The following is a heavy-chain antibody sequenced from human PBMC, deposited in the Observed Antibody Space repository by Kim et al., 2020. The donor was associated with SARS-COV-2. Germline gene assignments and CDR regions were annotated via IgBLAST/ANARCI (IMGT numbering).Heavy chain of an antibody. Sequence: GRSLRLSCAASGFTFSSYGMHWVRQAPGKGLEWVAVISYDGSNKYYADSVKGRFTISRDNSKNTLYLQMNSLRAEDTAVYYCAKDLGRDSSGYYYYYGM. V-gene: IGHV3-30*18. CDR3: AKDLGRDSSGYYYYYGM. D-gene: IGHD3-22*01. CDR2: ISYDGSNK. CDR1: GFTFSSYG. J-gene: IGHJ6*01.